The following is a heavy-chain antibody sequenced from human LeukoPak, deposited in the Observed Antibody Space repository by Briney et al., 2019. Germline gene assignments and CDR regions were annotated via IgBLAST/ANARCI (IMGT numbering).Heavy chain of an antibody. Sequence: GGSLRLSCAASGFTFSNAWMSWVRQAPGKGLEWVGRIKSKTDGGTTDYAAPVKGRFTISRDDSKNTLYLQMDSLKTEDTAVYYCTTDLPPGSYVPHFDYWGQGTLVTVSS. D-gene: IGHD1-26*01. CDR1: GFTFSNAW. J-gene: IGHJ4*02. V-gene: IGHV3-15*01. CDR2: IKSKTDGGTT. CDR3: TTDLPPGSYVPHFDY.